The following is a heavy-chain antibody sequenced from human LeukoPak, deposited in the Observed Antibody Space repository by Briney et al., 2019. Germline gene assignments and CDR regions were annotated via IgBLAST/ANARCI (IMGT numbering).Heavy chain of an antibody. CDR2: INPNSGGT. CDR1: GYTFTRYY. V-gene: IGHV1-2*07. Sequence: ASVKVSCKASGYTFTRYYIHWVRQAPGQGLGWMGWINPNSGGTNYAHKFQGRVTMTRDTSISTAYMELSRLRSDDAAVYYCARDTRYYYDSSAYYRSDAFDIWGQGTMVTVSS. CDR3: ARDTRYYYDSSAYYRSDAFDI. D-gene: IGHD3-22*01. J-gene: IGHJ3*02.